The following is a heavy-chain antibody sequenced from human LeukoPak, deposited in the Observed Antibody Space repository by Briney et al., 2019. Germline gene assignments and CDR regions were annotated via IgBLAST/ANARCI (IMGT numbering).Heavy chain of an antibody. CDR2: IKSKTDGGTT. J-gene: IGHJ6*03. CDR1: GFTFSNAW. Sequence: GGSLRLSCAASGFTFSNAWMSWVRQAPGKGLEWVGRIKSKTDGGTTDYAAPVKGRFTISRDDSKNTLYLQMNSLKTEDTAVYYCSMDTAMVGYYYYYMDVWGKGTTVTVSS. CDR3: SMDTAMVGYYYYYMDV. V-gene: IGHV3-15*01. D-gene: IGHD5-18*01.